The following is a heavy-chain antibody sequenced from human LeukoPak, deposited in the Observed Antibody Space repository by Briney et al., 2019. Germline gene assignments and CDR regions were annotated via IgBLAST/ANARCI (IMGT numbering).Heavy chain of an antibody. Sequence: GGSLRLSCAASGFTFDDYGMSWVRQAPGKGLEWVSSISSSSSYIYYADSVKGRFTISRDNAKNSLYLQMNSLRAEDTAVYYCERGSGYGDSSGHPFDYRGQGTLVTVSS. V-gene: IGHV3-21*01. CDR1: GFTFDDYG. CDR2: ISSSSSYI. CDR3: ERGSGYGDSSGHPFDY. J-gene: IGHJ4*02. D-gene: IGHD3-22*01.